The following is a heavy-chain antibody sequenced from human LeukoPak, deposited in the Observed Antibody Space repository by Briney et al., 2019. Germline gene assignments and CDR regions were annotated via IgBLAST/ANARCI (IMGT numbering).Heavy chain of an antibody. CDR1: GFTFSSYG. V-gene: IGHV3-30*18. CDR2: ISYDGSNK. Sequence: PGRSLRLSCAASGFTFSSYGMHWVRQAPGKGLEWVAVISYDGSNKCYADSVKGRFTISRDNSKNTLYLQMNSLRAEDTAVYYCAKDDRLTWGQGTLVTVSS. CDR3: AKDDRLT. J-gene: IGHJ5*02.